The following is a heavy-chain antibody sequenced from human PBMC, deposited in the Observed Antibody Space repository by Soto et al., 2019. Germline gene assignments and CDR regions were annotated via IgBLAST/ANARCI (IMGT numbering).Heavy chain of an antibody. V-gene: IGHV4-4*07. J-gene: IGHJ2*01. CDR2: IYPSGRA. D-gene: IGHD5-18*01. Sequence: QVQLQESGPRLVTPSETLTLTCSLSGGSITNHYWGWIRQPPGKGLEFIGRIYPSGRAHYNPSLQSRVTMSVVTSKNQFSLKVNSVTAADTAIYYCARDYDVNTAVDYWYFDLWGRGTLVTVSS. CDR1: GGSITNHY. CDR3: ARDYDVNTAVDYWYFDL.